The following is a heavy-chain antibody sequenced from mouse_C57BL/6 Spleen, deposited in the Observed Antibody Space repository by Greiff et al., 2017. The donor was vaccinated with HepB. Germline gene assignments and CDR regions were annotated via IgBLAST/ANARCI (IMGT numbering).Heavy chain of an antibody. V-gene: IGHV5-6*01. CDR1: GFTFSSYG. CDR2: ISSGGSYT. Sequence: EVQGVESGGDLVKPGGSLKLSCAASGFTFSSYGMSWVRQTPDKRLEWVATISSGGSYTYYPDSVKGRFTISRDNAKNTLYLQMSSLKSEDTAMYYCARQDYDWYFDVWGTGTTVTVSS. D-gene: IGHD2-4*01. J-gene: IGHJ1*03. CDR3: ARQDYDWYFDV.